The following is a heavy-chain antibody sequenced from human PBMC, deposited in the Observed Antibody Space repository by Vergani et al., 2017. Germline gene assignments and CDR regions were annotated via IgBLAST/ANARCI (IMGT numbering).Heavy chain of an antibody. V-gene: IGHV1-18*01. J-gene: IGHJ4*02. D-gene: IGHD6-13*01. CDR1: GYTFTSYG. CDR3: ARGEVGSSWSWIAPRDY. CDR2: ISAYNGNT. Sequence: QVQLVQSGAEVKKPGASVKVSCKASGYTFTSYGISWVRQAPGQGLEWIGCISAYNGNTNYAQKLQGRVTMTTDTSTSTAYMELRSLRSDDTAVYYCARGEVGSSWSWIAPRDYWGQGTLVTVSS.